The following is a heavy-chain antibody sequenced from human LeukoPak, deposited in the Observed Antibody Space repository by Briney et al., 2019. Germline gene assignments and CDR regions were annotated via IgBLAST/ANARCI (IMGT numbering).Heavy chain of an antibody. J-gene: IGHJ4*02. V-gene: IGHV1-18*01. CDR3: ARGLTGDLFELFPLDY. D-gene: IGHD7-27*01. Sequence: ASVKVPCNASGYTFTCCGIGWVRQAPGQGLEWMGWISAYNGHTKYAQKLQGRVTMTTDTSTSTAHMELRSLRSDDTAVYYCARGLTGDLFELFPLDYWGQGTLVTVSS. CDR2: ISAYNGHT. CDR1: GYTFTCCG.